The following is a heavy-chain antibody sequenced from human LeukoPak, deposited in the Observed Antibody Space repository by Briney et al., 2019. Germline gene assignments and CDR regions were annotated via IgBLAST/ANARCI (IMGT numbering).Heavy chain of an antibody. V-gene: IGHV3-23*01. D-gene: IGHD2/OR15-2a*01. CDR3: ARGKTSQNIVTRKTYNWFDP. J-gene: IGHJ5*02. Sequence: GGSLRLSCAASGFTFSSYAMSWVRQAPGKGLEWVSAISGSGGSTYYADSAKGRFTISRDNSKNTLYLQMNSLRAEDTAVYYCARGKTSQNIVTRKTYNWFDPWGQGTLVTVSS. CDR1: GFTFSSYA. CDR2: ISGSGGST.